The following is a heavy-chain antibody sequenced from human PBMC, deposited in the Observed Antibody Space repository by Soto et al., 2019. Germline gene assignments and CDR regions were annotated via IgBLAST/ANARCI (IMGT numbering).Heavy chain of an antibody. J-gene: IGHJ4*02. CDR2: ISALTGET. D-gene: IGHD1-1*01. CDR1: GSTFTSFG. V-gene: IGHV1-18*01. Sequence: QVLLVQSGPELKRPGASVMLSCKASGSTFTSFGFSCVRQAPGQQGIEWVGWISALTGETKFAQRFQYRIDLTTDTETKTGYMELRSLTPDDTAVYFCARDGWSMDTWNDPHFDYWGRGTLVSVSP. CDR3: ARDGWSMDTWNDPHFDY.